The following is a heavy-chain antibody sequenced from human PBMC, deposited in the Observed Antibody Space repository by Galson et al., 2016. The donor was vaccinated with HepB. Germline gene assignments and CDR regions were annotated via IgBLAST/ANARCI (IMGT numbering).Heavy chain of an antibody. J-gene: IGHJ4*02. CDR1: GFTFTTYW. D-gene: IGHD4-11*01. Sequence: SLRLSCAASGFTFTTYWMRWVRQAPGKGLEWVANIKQDESETFYVDSVKGRFTVSRDNAKNSLFLQMSSLTAEDTVVYFCATFIEEHSSFESWGQGTQVTVSS. CDR3: ATFIEEHSSFES. CDR2: IKQDESET. V-gene: IGHV3-7*01.